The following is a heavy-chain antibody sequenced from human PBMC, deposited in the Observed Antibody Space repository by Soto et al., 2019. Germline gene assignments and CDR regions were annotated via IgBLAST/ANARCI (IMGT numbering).Heavy chain of an antibody. J-gene: IGHJ4*02. CDR2: IKPNSGGT. D-gene: IGHD3-22*01. CDR3: ARGYYYDSSDYHFDY. V-gene: IGHV1-2*04. CDR1: GYSXSGYY. Sequence: GXSXKVSFKGCGYSXSGYYIHLVRQAPAHGLEGTGWIKPNSGGTNYAKKFPGWVTMTRETSIRKAYMELSRMRSEDTAVYYCARGYYYDSSDYHFDYWGQGTLGTVS.